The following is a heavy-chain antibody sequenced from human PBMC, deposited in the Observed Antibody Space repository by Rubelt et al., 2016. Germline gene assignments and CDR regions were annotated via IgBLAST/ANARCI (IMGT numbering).Heavy chain of an antibody. CDR1: GFTFDDYG. D-gene: IGHD4-17*01. J-gene: IGHJ5*01. CDR3: SKGNDGDNDGWFDC. CDR2: ISKNSGSI. Sequence: EVQLVESGGGLVQPGRSLRLSCAASGFTFDDYGMHWVRQAPGKGLEWVSGISKNSGSIAYADSVKGRFTISRDNAKNSLYPQMRSSSVEDTALYYWSKGNDGDNDGWFDCGGQGTLVTVSS. V-gene: IGHV3-9*01.